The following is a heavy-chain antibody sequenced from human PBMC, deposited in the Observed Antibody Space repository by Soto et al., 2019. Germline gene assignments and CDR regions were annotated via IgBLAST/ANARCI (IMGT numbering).Heavy chain of an antibody. Sequence: QGQLVQSGGEVKKPGASVKVSCKASGYTFSRYGISWVPQAPGQGLEWMGWISGYNGDTNYAQKFQGRVTMTIDTSTTTAYMELRGLTSDDTAIYYCAKNGQPPYYYYGLDVWGQGTTVTVSS. V-gene: IGHV1-18*01. CDR3: AKNGQPPYYYYGLDV. D-gene: IGHD2-8*01. CDR1: GYTFSRYG. CDR2: ISGYNGDT. J-gene: IGHJ6*02.